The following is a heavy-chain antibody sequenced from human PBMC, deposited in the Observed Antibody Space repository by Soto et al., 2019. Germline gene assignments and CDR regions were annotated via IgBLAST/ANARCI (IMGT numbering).Heavy chain of an antibody. CDR3: AKGLRLGELSLFPYYFDY. Sequence: HPGGSLRLSCAASGFTFSIYAMSWVRQAPGKGLEWVSAISGSGGSTYYADSVKGRFTISRDNSKNTLYLQMNSLGAEDTAVYYCAKGLRLGELSLFPYYFDYWGQGTLVTVSS. CDR2: ISGSGGST. CDR1: GFTFSIYA. J-gene: IGHJ4*02. V-gene: IGHV3-23*01. D-gene: IGHD3-16*02.